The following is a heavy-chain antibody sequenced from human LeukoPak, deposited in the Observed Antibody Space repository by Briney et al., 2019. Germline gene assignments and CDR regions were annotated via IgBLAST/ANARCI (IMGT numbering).Heavy chain of an antibody. J-gene: IGHJ4*02. Sequence: SETLSLTCAVYGGSFSGYYWSWIRQPPGKGLEWIGYIYYSGSTNYNPSLKSRVTISVDTSKNQFSLKLSSVTAADTAVYYCARAGYSGYDFYFDYWGQGTLVTVSS. CDR1: GGSFSGYY. V-gene: IGHV4-59*01. CDR3: ARAGYSGYDFYFDY. CDR2: IYYSGST. D-gene: IGHD5-12*01.